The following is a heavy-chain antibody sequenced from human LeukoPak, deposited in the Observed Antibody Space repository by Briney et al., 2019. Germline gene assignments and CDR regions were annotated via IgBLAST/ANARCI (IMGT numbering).Heavy chain of an antibody. D-gene: IGHD1-26*01. Sequence: EASLRLSCEASGFIFSSYVMAWVRQAPEKGLEWVAGITGSSDITDYADSVKGRFTISRDNSKNTLYLQMNSLMAVDTAIYYCAKKIPGTYPFDYWGRGTLVTVSS. CDR1: GFIFSSYV. CDR2: ITGSSDIT. CDR3: AKKIPGTYPFDY. V-gene: IGHV3-23*01. J-gene: IGHJ4*02.